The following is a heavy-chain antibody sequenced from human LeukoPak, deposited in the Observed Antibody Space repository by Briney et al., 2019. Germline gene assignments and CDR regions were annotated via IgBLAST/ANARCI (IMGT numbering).Heavy chain of an antibody. CDR2: ISTSGDTT. Sequence: GGSLRLSCAASGFSFSSHGMSWVRQAPGKGLEWVSYISTSGDTTHYADSVKGRCTISRDNARNSLYLQMNNLRAEDTAVYYCAREIFTWFGELGNWGQGTLVTVSS. CDR1: GFSFSSHG. D-gene: IGHD3-10*01. J-gene: IGHJ4*02. CDR3: AREIFTWFGELGN. V-gene: IGHV3-48*04.